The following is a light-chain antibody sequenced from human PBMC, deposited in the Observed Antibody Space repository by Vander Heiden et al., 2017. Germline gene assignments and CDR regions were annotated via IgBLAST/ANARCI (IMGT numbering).Light chain of an antibody. Sequence: QSVLTQPPSVSTAPGQKVTISCSGSSSNIANNYVSWYQQLPGTAPKLLIYDNNKRPSGIPDRFSGSKSGTSATLGITGLQSGDEADYYCGTWDSSLSALVFGGGTKLTGL. V-gene: IGLV1-51*01. CDR1: SSNIANNY. CDR2: DNN. J-gene: IGLJ3*02. CDR3: GTWDSSLSALV.